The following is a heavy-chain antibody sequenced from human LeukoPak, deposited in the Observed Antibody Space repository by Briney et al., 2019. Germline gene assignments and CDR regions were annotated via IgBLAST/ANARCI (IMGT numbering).Heavy chain of an antibody. CDR3: AKAAGIQLWLRRGVLDY. CDR1: GFTFSSYG. J-gene: IGHJ4*02. CDR2: ISYDGSNK. V-gene: IGHV3-30*18. D-gene: IGHD5-18*01. Sequence: GGSLRLSCAASGFTFSSYGMHWVRQAPGKGLEWVAVISYDGSNKYYADSVKGRFTISRDNSKNTLYLQMNSLRAEDTAVYYCAKAAGIQLWLRRGVLDYWGQGTLVTVSS.